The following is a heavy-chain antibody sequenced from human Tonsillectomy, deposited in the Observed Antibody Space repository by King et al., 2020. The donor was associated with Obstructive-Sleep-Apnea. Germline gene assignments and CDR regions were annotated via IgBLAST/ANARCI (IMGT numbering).Heavy chain of an antibody. J-gene: IGHJ3*02. V-gene: IGHV3-33*06. Sequence: VQLVESGGGVVQPGRSLRLSCVGSGFTFSTYGMHWVRQAPGKGLEWVAVSWDDGSDEYNADSVKGRFTISRDDSKNTVYLQMNSLRADDTAVYYFAKDVYDIVTDHSNEAYDIWGHGTMVTVSS. D-gene: IGHD3-9*01. CDR3: AKDVYDIVTDHSNEAYDI. CDR1: GFTFSTYG. CDR2: SWDDGSDE.